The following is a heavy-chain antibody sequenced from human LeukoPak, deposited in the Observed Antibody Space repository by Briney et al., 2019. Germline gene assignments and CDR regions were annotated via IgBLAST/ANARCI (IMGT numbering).Heavy chain of an antibody. V-gene: IGHV3-21*01. Sequence: GGSLRLSCAASGFTFSSYSMNWVRQAPGKGLEWVSSISSSSSYIYYADSVKGRFTISRDDAKNSVYLQMNSLRGEDTAVYYCARGGLPMATIYWYFDLWGRGTLVTISS. CDR2: ISSSSSYI. CDR1: GFTFSSYS. J-gene: IGHJ2*01. D-gene: IGHD5-24*01. CDR3: ARGGLPMATIYWYFDL.